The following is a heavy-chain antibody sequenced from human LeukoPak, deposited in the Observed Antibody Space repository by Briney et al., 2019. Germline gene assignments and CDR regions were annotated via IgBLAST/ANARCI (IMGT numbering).Heavy chain of an antibody. CDR2: IRYDGSNK. J-gene: IGHJ4*02. D-gene: IGHD1-1*01. CDR3: AKDPRTGTKYYFDY. CDR1: GFTFSSYG. V-gene: IGHV3-30*02. Sequence: GGSLRLSCAASGFTFSSYGMHWVRQAPGKGLEWVAFIRYDGSNKYYADSVKGRFTISRDNSKNTLYLQMNSLRAEDTAVYYCAKDPRTGTKYYFDYWGQGTLVTVSS.